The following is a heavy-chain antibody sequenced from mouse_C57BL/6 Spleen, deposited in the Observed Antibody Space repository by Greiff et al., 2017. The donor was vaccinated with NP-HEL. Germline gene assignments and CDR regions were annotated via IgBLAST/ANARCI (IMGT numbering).Heavy chain of an antibody. CDR3: ARVTTVVGGYVDY. D-gene: IGHD1-1*01. V-gene: IGHV1-7*01. Sequence: QVQLQQSGAELAKPGASVKLSCKASGYTFTSYWMHWVKQRPGQGLEWIGYINPSSGYTKYNQKFKDKATLTADKSSSTAYMQLSSLTYEDSAVYYCARVTTVVGGYVDYWGQGTTLTVSS. J-gene: IGHJ2*01. CDR1: GYTFTSYW. CDR2: INPSSGYT.